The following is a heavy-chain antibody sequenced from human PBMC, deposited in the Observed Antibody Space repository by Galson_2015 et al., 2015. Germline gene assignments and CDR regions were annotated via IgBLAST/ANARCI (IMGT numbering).Heavy chain of an antibody. D-gene: IGHD1-7*01. J-gene: IGHJ2*01. CDR2: ISGSGTYT. Sequence: SLRLSCAASAFTFSSYTMSWVRQAPGKGLEWFAGISGSGTYTYFADSVEGRFTVSRDNSKITLYLQMNSLRAEDTAVYYCAKGTGTALYWYFDLWGRGTLVTVSS. CDR3: AKGTGTALYWYFDL. CDR1: AFTFSSYT. V-gene: IGHV3-23*01.